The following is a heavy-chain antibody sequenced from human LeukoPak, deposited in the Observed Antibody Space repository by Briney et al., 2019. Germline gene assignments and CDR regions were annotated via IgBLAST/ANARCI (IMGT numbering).Heavy chain of an antibody. J-gene: IGHJ4*02. D-gene: IGHD3-3*01. Sequence: PSETLSLTCTVSGGSISSGDYYWSWIRQPPGKGLEWIGYIYYSGSTYYNPSLKSRVTISVDTSKNQFSLKLSSVTAADTAVYYCARHYDLWSGYNYWGQGLLVTVSS. CDR1: GGSISSGDYY. CDR3: ARHYDLWSGYNY. CDR2: IYYSGST. V-gene: IGHV4-30-4*01.